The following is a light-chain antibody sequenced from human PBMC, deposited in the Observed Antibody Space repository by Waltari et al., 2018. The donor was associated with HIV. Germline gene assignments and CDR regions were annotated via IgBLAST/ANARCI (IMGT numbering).Light chain of an antibody. V-gene: IGLV3-21*03. Sequence: SYVLTQPPSVSVAPGKMATITCGGDNIGTKSVQWYQQRPGQAPVLVVYHDNNRPSGVPERFSGSNSGDTATLTISRVEAGDEADYYCQAWYHSDDPIFFGGGTQLTVL. CDR1: NIGTKS. CDR3: QAWYHSDDPIF. J-gene: IGLJ2*01. CDR2: HDN.